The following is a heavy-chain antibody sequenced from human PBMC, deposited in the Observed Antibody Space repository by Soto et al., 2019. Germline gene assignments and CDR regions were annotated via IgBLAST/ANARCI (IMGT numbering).Heavy chain of an antibody. CDR3: AKVFGLWIQLRSLLDY. D-gene: IGHD5-18*01. V-gene: IGHV3-23*01. CDR1: GFTFSSYA. Sequence: GGSLRLSCAASGFTFSSYAMSWFRQAPGKGLEWVSAISGSGGSTYYADSVKGRFTISRDNSKNTLYLQMNSLRAEDTAVYYCAKVFGLWIQLRSLLDYWGQGTLVTVSS. J-gene: IGHJ4*02. CDR2: ISGSGGST.